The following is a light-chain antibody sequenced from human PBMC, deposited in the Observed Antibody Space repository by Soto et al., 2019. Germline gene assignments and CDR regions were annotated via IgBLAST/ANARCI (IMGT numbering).Light chain of an antibody. CDR3: QQYNSFWT. V-gene: IGKV1-5*03. Sequence: DIQMTQSPSTLSASVGDRVTITCRASQSINTWLAWYQQKPGKAPKLLIYKASSLKSGVPSRFSGSASGTEFTLPISSLQPDDFATYYCQQYNSFWTFGRGTKVEIK. CDR1: QSINTW. J-gene: IGKJ1*01. CDR2: KAS.